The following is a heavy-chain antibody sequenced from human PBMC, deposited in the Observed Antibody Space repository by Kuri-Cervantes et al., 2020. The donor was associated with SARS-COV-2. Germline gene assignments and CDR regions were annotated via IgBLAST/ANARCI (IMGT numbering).Heavy chain of an antibody. V-gene: IGHV3-21*04. D-gene: IGHD5-18*01. J-gene: IGHJ3*02. Sequence: GGSLRLSCAASGFTFSSYSMNWVRQAPGKGLEWVSSISSSSSYIYYADSVKGRFTISRDNAKNSLYLQMNSLRAEDTAVYYCARTRMVNTAMAYSGAFDIWGQGTMVTVSS. CDR2: ISSSSSYI. CDR1: GFTFSSYS. CDR3: ARTRMVNTAMAYSGAFDI.